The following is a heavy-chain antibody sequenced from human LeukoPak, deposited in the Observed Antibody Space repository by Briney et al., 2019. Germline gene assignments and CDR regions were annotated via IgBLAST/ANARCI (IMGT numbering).Heavy chain of an antibody. Sequence: GGSLRLSCAASGFTFSSYAMSWVRQAPGKGLEWVSAISGSGGSTYYADSVKGRFTISRDNSKNTLYLQMNSLRAEDTAVYYCARDPSYGDEEWYFDLWGRGTLVTVSS. CDR1: GFTFSSYA. J-gene: IGHJ2*01. D-gene: IGHD4-17*01. CDR2: ISGSGGST. CDR3: ARDPSYGDEEWYFDL. V-gene: IGHV3-23*01.